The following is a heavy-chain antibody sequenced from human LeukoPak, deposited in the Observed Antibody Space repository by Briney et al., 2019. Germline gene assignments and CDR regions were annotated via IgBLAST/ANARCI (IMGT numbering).Heavy chain of an antibody. Sequence: SETLSLTCTVSGGSISSSSYYWGWIRQPPGKGLEWIGSIYYSGSTYYNPFLKSRVTISVDTSKNQFSLKLSSVTAADTAVYYCATRRITKGYCSGGSCYPGTNYYYGMDVWGQGTTVTVSS. CDR3: ATRRITKGYCSGGSCYPGTNYYYGMDV. CDR1: GGSISSSSYY. V-gene: IGHV4-39*01. CDR2: IYYSGST. D-gene: IGHD2-15*01. J-gene: IGHJ6*02.